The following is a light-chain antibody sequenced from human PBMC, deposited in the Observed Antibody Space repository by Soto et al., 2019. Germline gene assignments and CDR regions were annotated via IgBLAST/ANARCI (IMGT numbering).Light chain of an antibody. V-gene: IGLV2-23*01. CDR1: SGYVGTYSL. Sequence: QSALAQPASVSGSPGQSITISCTGASGYVGTYSLVSWYQQHPGKAPKVVIYEGHKRPSGVPDRFSGSTSVNTASLTISGLQTDDEADYYCQSYDNSLSVYVFGTGTKVTVL. CDR3: QSYDNSLSVYV. CDR2: EGH. J-gene: IGLJ1*01.